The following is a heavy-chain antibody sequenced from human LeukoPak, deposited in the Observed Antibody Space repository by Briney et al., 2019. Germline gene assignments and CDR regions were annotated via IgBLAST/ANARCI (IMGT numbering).Heavy chain of an antibody. CDR1: GFSFRTFW. Sequence: GGSLRLSCAASGFSFRTFWMHWLRQVPGKGLVWVSRINADGRSTTYADSVKVGFTIHRDNAKNTLYLQMNSLRAEDTAVNYCVSDSGGRSGGDPWGQGTLVTVSS. D-gene: IGHD1-26*01. J-gene: IGHJ5*02. CDR2: INADGRST. CDR3: VSDSGGRSGGDP. V-gene: IGHV3-74*01.